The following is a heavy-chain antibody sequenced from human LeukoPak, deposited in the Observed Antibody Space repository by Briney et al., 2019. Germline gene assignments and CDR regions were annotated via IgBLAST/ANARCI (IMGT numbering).Heavy chain of an antibody. Sequence: PSETLSLTCTVSGGSISSYYWSWIRQLAGKGLEWIGRIYTSGSTNYNPSLKSRVTMSVDTSKNQFSLKLSSVTAADTAVYYCASQGIVVVSTSAEYFQHWGQGTLVTVSS. CDR1: GGSISSYY. CDR3: ASQGIVVVSTSAEYFQH. D-gene: IGHD2-2*01. J-gene: IGHJ1*01. CDR2: IYTSGST. V-gene: IGHV4-4*07.